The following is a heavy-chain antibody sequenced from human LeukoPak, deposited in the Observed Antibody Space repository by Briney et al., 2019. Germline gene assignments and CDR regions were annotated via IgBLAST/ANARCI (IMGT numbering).Heavy chain of an antibody. D-gene: IGHD5-18*01. CDR3: ARRDTAMPGDVFDI. J-gene: IGHJ3*02. CDR2: VYNSGSS. V-gene: IGHV4-39*01. Sequence: SETLSLTCTVSGGSIRTGSNYWGWIRQPPGKGLEWIGSVYNSGSSNYNPSLKSRVSISVDTSKNQFSLNLSSVNVADTAVYYCARRDTAMPGDVFDIWGQGTMVTVSS. CDR1: GGSIRTGSNY.